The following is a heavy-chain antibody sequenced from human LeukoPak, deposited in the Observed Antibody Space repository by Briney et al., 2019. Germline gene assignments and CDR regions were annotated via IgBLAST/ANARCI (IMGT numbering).Heavy chain of an antibody. V-gene: IGHV1-2*04. CDR2: LAPHSGDT. Sequence: ASVKVSCKASGYNFTDYYIQWVRQAPGQGLEWMGWLAPHSGDTNYAQKFQDWVTMTSDTSINTAYLELSRLKSDDTALYYCHVGLTPGLTDYWGQGTLVTVSS. CDR1: GYNFTDYY. D-gene: IGHD4-17*01. J-gene: IGHJ4*02. CDR3: HVGLTPGLTDY.